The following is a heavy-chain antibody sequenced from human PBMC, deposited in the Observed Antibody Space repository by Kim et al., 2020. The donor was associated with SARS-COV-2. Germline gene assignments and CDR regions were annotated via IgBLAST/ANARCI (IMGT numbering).Heavy chain of an antibody. CDR1: GYTFTSYD. J-gene: IGHJ6*03. D-gene: IGHD6-25*01. Sequence: ASVKVSCKASGYTFTSYDINWVRQATGQGLEWMGWMNPNSGNTGYAQKFQGRVTMTRNTSISTAYMELSSLRSEDTAVYYCAWGQRRPGLYYYYYYMDVWGKGTTVTVSS. CDR3: AWGQRRPGLYYYYYYMDV. V-gene: IGHV1-8*01. CDR2: MNPNSGNT.